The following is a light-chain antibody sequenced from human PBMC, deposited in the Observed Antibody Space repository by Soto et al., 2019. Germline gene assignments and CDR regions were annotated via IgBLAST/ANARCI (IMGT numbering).Light chain of an antibody. J-gene: IGKJ2*01. CDR2: DVS. V-gene: IGKV1-5*01. CDR1: QSISNW. CDR3: QQYNSY. Sequence: DTQMTQSPSTLSASVGDRVTITCRASQSISNWVAWYQLKPGNAPKLLIYDVSNMQSRVPSRFSGSGSGTEFTLTISRLQADDFATYYGQQYNSYFGQGTKLEIK.